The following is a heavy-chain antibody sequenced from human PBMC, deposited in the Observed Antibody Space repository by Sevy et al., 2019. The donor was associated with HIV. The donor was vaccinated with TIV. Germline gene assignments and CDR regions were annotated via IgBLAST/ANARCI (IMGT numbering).Heavy chain of an antibody. Sequence: GESLKISCKGSGYSFTSYWIGWVRQMPGKGLEWMGIIYPGDSDTRYSPSFQGQVTISANKSISTAYLQWSSLKASDTAMYYCATSYILTEGAFDIWGQGTMVTVSS. D-gene: IGHD1-20*01. V-gene: IGHV5-51*01. J-gene: IGHJ3*02. CDR2: IYPGDSDT. CDR3: ATSYILTEGAFDI. CDR1: GYSFTSYW.